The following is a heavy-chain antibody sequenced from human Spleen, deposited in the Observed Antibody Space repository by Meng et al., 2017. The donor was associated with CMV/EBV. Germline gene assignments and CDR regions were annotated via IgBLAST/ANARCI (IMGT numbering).Heavy chain of an antibody. J-gene: IGHJ4*02. CDR2: IYWNDDK. D-gene: IGHD6-19*01. Sequence: SGPTLVKPTQTLTLTCTFSGFSLSTSGVGVGWIRQPPGRALEWLALIYWNDDKRYSPSLKSRLTITKDTSKNQVVLTMTNMDPVDTATYYCVHLAVAGEYDYWGQGTLVTVSS. CDR1: GFSLSTSGVG. V-gene: IGHV2-5*01. CDR3: VHLAVAGEYDY.